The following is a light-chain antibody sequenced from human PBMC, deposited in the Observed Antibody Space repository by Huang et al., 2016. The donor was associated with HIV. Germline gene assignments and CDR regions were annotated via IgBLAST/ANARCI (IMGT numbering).Light chain of an antibody. V-gene: IGKV1-9*01. J-gene: IGKJ4*01. CDR3: QQSYDSPSPA. CDR1: QGISSY. Sequence: IQLTQSPSSLSATVGDRVTITCRASQGISSYLAWYQQKPGKAPKRLIYAASTLQSGVPSRFRGSGSGTDFTLTIDSLQPEDFAIYYCQQSYDSPSPAFGGGTKLEI. CDR2: AAS.